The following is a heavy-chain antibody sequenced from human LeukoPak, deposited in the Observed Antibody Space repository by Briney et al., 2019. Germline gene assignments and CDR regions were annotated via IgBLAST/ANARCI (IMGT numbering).Heavy chain of an antibody. V-gene: IGHV3-23*01. Sequence: GGSLRLSCAVSGITLSNYGMSWVRQAPGKGLEWGAGLRGSGGGTNYADSVQGRFTISRDNPKNTLYLQMNSLRAEDTAVYFCAKRGVVIRVFLVGFHKEAYYFDSWGQGALVTVSS. D-gene: IGHD3-10*01. CDR3: AKRGVVIRVFLVGFHKEAYYFDS. J-gene: IGHJ4*02. CDR1: GITLSNYG. CDR2: LRGSGGGT.